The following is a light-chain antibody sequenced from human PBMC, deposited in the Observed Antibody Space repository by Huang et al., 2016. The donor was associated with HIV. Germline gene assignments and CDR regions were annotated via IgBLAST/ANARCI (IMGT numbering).Light chain of an antibody. V-gene: IGKV3-15*01. J-gene: IGKJ4*01. CDR1: RSVSTN. CDR3: HQYNNWLLS. Sequence: IVMTQSPATLSVSPGERVTLSCRANRSVSTNLAWYQQRHGKAPRLLIYGSSIRACGIPARFSGSGSGTDFSLTISSLQSEDFALYYCHQYNNWLLSFGGGTRVDI. CDR2: GSS.